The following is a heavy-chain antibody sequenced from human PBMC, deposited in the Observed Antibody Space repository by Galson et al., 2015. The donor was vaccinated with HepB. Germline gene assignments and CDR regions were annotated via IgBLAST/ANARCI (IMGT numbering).Heavy chain of an antibody. CDR1: GFTFSSYG. V-gene: IGHV3-33*01. D-gene: IGHD1-26*01. CDR2: IWYDGSNK. J-gene: IGHJ4*02. CDR3: ARTYSGSRNYYFDY. Sequence: SLRLSCAASGFTFSSYGMHWVRQAPGKGLEWVAVIWYDGSNKYYADSVKGRFTISRDNSKNTLYLQMNSLRAEDTAVYYCARTYSGSRNYYFDYWGQGTLVTVSS.